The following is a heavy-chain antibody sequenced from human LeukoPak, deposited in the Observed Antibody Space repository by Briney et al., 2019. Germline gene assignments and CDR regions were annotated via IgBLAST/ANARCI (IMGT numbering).Heavy chain of an antibody. D-gene: IGHD3-22*01. Sequence: SVKVSCKASGGTFSSYAISWVRQAPGQGLEWMGGIIPIFGTANYAQKFQGRVTITADESTSTAYMELSSLRSEDTAVYYCARDLYYYDSSGYPPMDVWGKGTTVTISS. CDR2: IIPIFGTA. J-gene: IGHJ6*03. CDR1: GGTFSSYA. V-gene: IGHV1-69*13. CDR3: ARDLYYYDSSGYPPMDV.